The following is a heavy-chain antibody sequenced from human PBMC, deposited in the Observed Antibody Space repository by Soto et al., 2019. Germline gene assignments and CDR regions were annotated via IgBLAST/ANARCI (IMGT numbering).Heavy chain of an antibody. Sequence: PSQTLSLTCSISGYSVSSNSAAWNWIRQSPSRGLEWLGRTYYRSKWYNDYAVSVKSRITINPDTSKNQFSLQLNSVTPEDTAVYYCARDHKRPPIIADHYYYDSSGDAFDIWGQGTMVTVSS. V-gene: IGHV6-1*01. J-gene: IGHJ3*02. CDR2: TYYRSKWYN. CDR3: ARDHKRPPIIADHYYYDSSGDAFDI. D-gene: IGHD3-22*01. CDR1: GYSVSSNSAA.